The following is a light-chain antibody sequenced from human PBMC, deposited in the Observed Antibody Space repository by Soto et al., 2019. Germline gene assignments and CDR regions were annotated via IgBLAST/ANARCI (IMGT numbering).Light chain of an antibody. J-gene: IGKJ1*01. CDR3: QQYSSFST. Sequence: DIQMTQSPSSVSASVGDRVTITCRASQGIDNWLAWYQQKPGKAPKLLIYVASNLQSGVPSRFSGSGSGTEFTLTISSLQPDDFATYYCQQYSSFSTFGQGTKVDIK. V-gene: IGKV1D-16*01. CDR2: VAS. CDR1: QGIDNW.